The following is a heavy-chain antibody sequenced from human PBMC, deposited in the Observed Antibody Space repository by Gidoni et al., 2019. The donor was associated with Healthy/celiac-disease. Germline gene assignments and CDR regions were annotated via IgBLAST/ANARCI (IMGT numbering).Heavy chain of an antibody. CDR3: ARTRYSSSSGGAFDI. CDR1: GGSISSYY. V-gene: IGHV4-59*08. Sequence: RQSGPGLVQPSETLSLTCTVSGGSISSYYWTWIRQPPGKGLEWIGYIYYSGSTNYNPSLKSRVTISVDTSKNQFSLKLSSVTAADTAVYYCARTRYSSSSGGAFDIWGQGTMVTVSS. J-gene: IGHJ3*02. D-gene: IGHD6-13*01. CDR2: IYYSGST.